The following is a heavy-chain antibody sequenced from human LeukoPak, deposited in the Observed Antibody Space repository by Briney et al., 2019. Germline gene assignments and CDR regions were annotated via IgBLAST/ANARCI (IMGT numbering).Heavy chain of an antibody. Sequence: GGSLRLSCAASGFTFDDYTMHWVRQAPGKGLEWVSLISWDGGSTYYADSVKGRFTISRDNSKNSLYLQMNSLRTEDTALYYCAKDMTRGDAQGVDYWGQGTLVTVSS. V-gene: IGHV3-43*01. CDR3: AKDMTRGDAQGVDY. D-gene: IGHD2-21*02. CDR1: GFTFDDYT. J-gene: IGHJ4*02. CDR2: ISWDGGST.